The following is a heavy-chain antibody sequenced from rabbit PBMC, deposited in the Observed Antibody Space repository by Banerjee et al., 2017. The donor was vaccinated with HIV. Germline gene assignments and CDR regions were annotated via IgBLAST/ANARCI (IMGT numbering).Heavy chain of an antibody. Sequence: QEQLEESGGDLVKPEGSLTLTCTASGFSFSSRYYMCWVRQAPGKGLEWIACIYAGSSGSTYYASWAKGRFTISKTSSTTVTLQMTSLTAADTATYFCARDAGYAGSNLWGPGTLVTVS. V-gene: IGHV1S45*01. CDR2: IYAGSSGST. CDR3: ARDAGYAGSNL. CDR1: GFSFSSRYY. J-gene: IGHJ4*01. D-gene: IGHD4-2*01.